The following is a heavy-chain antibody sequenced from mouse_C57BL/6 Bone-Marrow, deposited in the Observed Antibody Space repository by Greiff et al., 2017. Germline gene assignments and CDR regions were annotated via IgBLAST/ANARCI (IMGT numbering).Heavy chain of an antibody. Sequence: EVQLVESGGDLVKPGGSLKLSCAASGFTFSSYGMSWVRQTPDKRLEWVATISSGGSYTYYPDSVKGRFTISRDNAKNTRYLQMSSLKSEDTAMYSCARFYYGNFDVWGTGTTVTVSS. J-gene: IGHJ1*03. CDR3: ARFYYGNFDV. V-gene: IGHV5-6*01. CDR2: ISSGGSYT. CDR1: GFTFSSYG.